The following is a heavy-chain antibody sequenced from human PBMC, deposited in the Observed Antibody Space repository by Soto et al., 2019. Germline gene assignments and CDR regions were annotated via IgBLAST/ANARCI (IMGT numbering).Heavy chain of an antibody. D-gene: IGHD5-18*01. CDR2: IYPGDSDT. V-gene: IGHV5-51*01. J-gene: IGHJ6*02. CDR1: GYSFTSYW. CDR3: AREVDTAMVPYYYHGMDV. Sequence: GESLKISCKGSGYSFTSYWIGWVRQMPGKGLEWMGIIYPGDSDTRYSPSFQGQVTISADKSISTAYLQWSSLKASDTAMYYCAREVDTAMVPYYYHGMDVWGQGTTVTVSS.